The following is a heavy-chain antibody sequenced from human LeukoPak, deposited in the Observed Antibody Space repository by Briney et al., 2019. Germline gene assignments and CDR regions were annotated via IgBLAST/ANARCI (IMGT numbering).Heavy chain of an antibody. CDR1: GFTFSSYG. Sequence: PGRSLRLSCAASGFTFSSYGMHWVRQAPGKGLEWVAVISYDGSNKYYADSVKGRFTISRDNSKNTLYLQMNSLRAEDTAVYYCAKGWDYYDSSGTFDHWGQGTLVTVSS. CDR2: ISYDGSNK. CDR3: AKGWDYYDSSGTFDH. V-gene: IGHV3-30*18. D-gene: IGHD3-22*01. J-gene: IGHJ4*02.